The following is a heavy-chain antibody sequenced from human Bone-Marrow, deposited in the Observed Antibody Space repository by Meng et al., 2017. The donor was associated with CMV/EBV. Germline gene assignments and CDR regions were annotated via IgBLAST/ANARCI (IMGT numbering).Heavy chain of an antibody. Sequence: GESLKISCAASGFTFSSYGMHWVRQAPGKGLEWVAFIRYDGSNKYYADSVKGRFTIPRDNSKNTLYLQMNSLRAEDTAVYYCAKDPGSGNDYYYGMDVWGQGTTVTVSS. V-gene: IGHV3-30*02. J-gene: IGHJ6*02. CDR3: AKDPGSGNDYYYGMDV. D-gene: IGHD3-10*01. CDR2: IRYDGSNK. CDR1: GFTFSSYG.